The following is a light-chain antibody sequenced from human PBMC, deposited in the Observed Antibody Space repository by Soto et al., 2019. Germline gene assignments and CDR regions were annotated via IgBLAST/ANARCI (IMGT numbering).Light chain of an antibody. V-gene: IGKV3-20*01. CDR3: QQCGSSGT. J-gene: IGKJ1*01. Sequence: MVLPKLQAPLPLLQGEKPPSPSRASQSVSSSYLAWYQQKPGQAPRLLIYGASSRATGIPDRFSGSGSGTDFTLTISRLEPEDFAVYYCQQCGSSGTFGQGTKVDNK. CDR2: GAS. CDR1: QSVSSSY.